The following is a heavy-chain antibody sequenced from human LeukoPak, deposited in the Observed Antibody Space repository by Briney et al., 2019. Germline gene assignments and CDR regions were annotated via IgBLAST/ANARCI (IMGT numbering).Heavy chain of an antibody. J-gene: IGHJ4*02. CDR1: GVRFIDSW. CDR2: IHEDAGEK. CDR3: ASSKDHYCHY. V-gene: IGHV3-7*05. Sequence: GGSLSLSCAASGVRFIDSWVTWVRQTPGKGLQWVASIHEDAGEKQYVESVRGRFTISRDNAKNSLYLQMNSLRVEDTAVYYCASSKDHYCHYWGQGPLVTVSS.